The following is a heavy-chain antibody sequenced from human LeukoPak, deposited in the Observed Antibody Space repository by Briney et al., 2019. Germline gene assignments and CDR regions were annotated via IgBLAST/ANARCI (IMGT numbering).Heavy chain of an antibody. Sequence: PGGSLRLSCAASGFTFDTYAMSWVRQAPGKGLEWVSVISGSGDSTEYADSVKGRFTIPRDNSRNTLSLQMNNLRAEDTATYYCARDTYYSGSYIWFDPRGQGTLVTVSS. V-gene: IGHV3-23*01. CDR2: ISGSGDST. CDR3: ARDTYYSGSYIWFDP. D-gene: IGHD1-26*01. J-gene: IGHJ5*02. CDR1: GFTFDTYA.